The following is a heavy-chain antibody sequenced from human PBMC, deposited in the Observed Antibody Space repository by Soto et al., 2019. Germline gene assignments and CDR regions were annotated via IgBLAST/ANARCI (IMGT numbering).Heavy chain of an antibody. CDR2: ISSYNGNT. CDR1: GYTFTSYG. V-gene: IGHV1-18*04. CDR3: ARGPRYCSTTTCFSGVTWFDP. J-gene: IGHJ5*02. Sequence: QVQLVQSGAEVKKPGASVKVSCKASGYTFTSYGISWVRQAPGQGLEWMGWISSYNGNTNYAQKVQGRVTLTTDSSTITTYMELRSLRSDDTAVYYCARGPRYCSTTTCFSGVTWFDPWGQGTLVTVSS. D-gene: IGHD2-2*01.